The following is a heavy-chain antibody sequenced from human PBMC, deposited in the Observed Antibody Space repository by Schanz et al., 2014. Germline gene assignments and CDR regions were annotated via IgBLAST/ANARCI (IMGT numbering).Heavy chain of an antibody. Sequence: QVQLVESGGGVVQPGRSLRLSCAASGFTFSGYGMHWVRQAPGKGLEWVAIISYDGRHKNYADSVKGRFTISRDNSKNTLHLQMNSLRAEDTALYYCARVLGGDEGLDQWGQGTLVTVSS. CDR1: GFTFSGYG. CDR3: ARVLGGDEGLDQ. CDR2: ISYDGRHK. J-gene: IGHJ4*02. V-gene: IGHV3-30*03. D-gene: IGHD4-17*01.